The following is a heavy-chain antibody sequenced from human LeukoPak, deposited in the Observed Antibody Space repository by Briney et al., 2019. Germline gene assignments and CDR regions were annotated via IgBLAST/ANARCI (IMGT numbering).Heavy chain of an antibody. V-gene: IGHV4-4*07. D-gene: IGHD6-13*01. CDR2: IYTSGST. CDR1: GGSISSYY. CDR3: ARKTPYSSSWYGPFDY. J-gene: IGHJ4*02. Sequence: SETLSLTCTVSGGSISSYYWSWIRQPAGKGLEWIGRIYTSGSTNYNPSLKSRVTMSVDTFKNQFSLKLSSVTAADTAVYYCARKTPYSSSWYGPFDYWGQGTLVTVSS.